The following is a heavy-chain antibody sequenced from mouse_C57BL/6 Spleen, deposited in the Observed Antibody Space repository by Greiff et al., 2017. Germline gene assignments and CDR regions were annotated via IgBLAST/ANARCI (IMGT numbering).Heavy chain of an antibody. Sequence: EVQLVESEGGFVQPGSSMKLSCTASGFTFSDYYMAWVRQVPEKGLEWVANINSDGSSTYYLVSLKSRFFISRDNAKNILYLQKSSLKSEDTATYYCARDKRKGYCGVWGTGTTGTVSS. CDR3: ARDKRKGYCGV. CDR2: INSDGSST. J-gene: IGHJ1*03. CDR1: GFTFSDYY. V-gene: IGHV5-16*01.